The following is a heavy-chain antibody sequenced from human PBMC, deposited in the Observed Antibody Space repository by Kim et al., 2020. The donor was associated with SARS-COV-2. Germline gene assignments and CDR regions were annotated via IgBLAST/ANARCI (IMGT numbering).Heavy chain of an antibody. CDR3: PKGCSTTTCYTSEY. V-gene: IGHV3-23*01. J-gene: IGHJ4*02. D-gene: IGHD2-2*02. Sequence: GGSLRLSCAASGFTFSNFAMSWVRQAPGKGLEWVSTISGSGTTTHYADSVEGRFTISRDNSKNMLYLQLTSLRAEDTAVYYCPKGCSTTTCYTSEYWGRGTLVTVSA. CDR2: ISGSGTTT. CDR1: GFTFSNFA.